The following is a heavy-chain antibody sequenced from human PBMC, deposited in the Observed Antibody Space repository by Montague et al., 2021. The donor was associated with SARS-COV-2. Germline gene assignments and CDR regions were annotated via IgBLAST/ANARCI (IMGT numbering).Heavy chain of an antibody. CDR1: GGSISSSSYY. J-gene: IGHJ4*02. V-gene: IGHV4-39*01. CDR2: IYYSGST. CDR3: ARHPLGYCSSTSCYVG. D-gene: IGHD2-2*01. Sequence: SETLSLTCTVSGGSISSSSYYWGWIRQPPGKGLAWIGRIYYSGSTSYSPSLKSRVTISVDTSKNQFSLKLSSVTAADTAVDYCARHPLGYCSSTSCYVGWGQGTLVTVSS.